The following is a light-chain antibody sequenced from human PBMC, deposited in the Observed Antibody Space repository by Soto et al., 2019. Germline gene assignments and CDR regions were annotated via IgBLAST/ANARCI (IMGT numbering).Light chain of an antibody. V-gene: IGKV3D-20*02. CDR1: QSRGSNF. CDR2: ASS. J-gene: IGKJ5*01. CDR3: HQRTNWPIT. Sequence: EIGLTQSACTLSLSXGXXXXLXXXTSQSRGSNFLAWYQHKPGQAPRLLIYASSNRATGIPDRFSGSASGTDFTLTINRLEPEDFAVYYCHQRTNWPITFGQGTRLEIK.